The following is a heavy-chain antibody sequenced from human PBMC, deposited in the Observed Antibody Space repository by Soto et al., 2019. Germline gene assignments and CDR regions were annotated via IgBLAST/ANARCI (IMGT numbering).Heavy chain of an antibody. D-gene: IGHD2-15*01. CDR3: AKQGLPHHNWSDP. V-gene: IGHV3-30*18. J-gene: IGHJ5*02. CDR1: GFTFSSYG. Sequence: HPGGSLRLSCAASGFTFSSYGIHWVRQAPGKGLEWVAVISYDGSNKYYADSVKGRFTISRDNSKNTLYLQVNSLRADDTAVYYCAKQGLPHHNWSDPWGQGTLVTVSS. CDR2: ISYDGSNK.